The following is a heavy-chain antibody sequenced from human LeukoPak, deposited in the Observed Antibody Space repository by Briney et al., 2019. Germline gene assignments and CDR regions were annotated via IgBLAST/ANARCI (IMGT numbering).Heavy chain of an antibody. CDR3: AKNRPPSDYNMGV. CDR2: ISGSGAST. J-gene: IGHJ6*03. V-gene: IGHV3-23*01. Sequence: GGSLRLSCAASGFTFSTYAMSWVRQAPGKGLEWVSGISGSGASTYYADSVKGRFTISRDNSKNTLYLHLKSLRTEDSGVYYCAKNRPPSDYNMGVWGKGTTVTVSS. D-gene: IGHD4/OR15-4a*01. CDR1: GFTFSTYA.